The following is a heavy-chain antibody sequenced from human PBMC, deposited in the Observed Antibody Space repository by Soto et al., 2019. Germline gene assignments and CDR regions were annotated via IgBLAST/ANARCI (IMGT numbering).Heavy chain of an antibody. CDR1: GYTFSSYA. CDR3: ARDGGAGRGNYFDN. Sequence: ASVKVSCKASGYTFSSYAVHWVRQAAGQRLEWMGWINAGNGNTKYSQKFQGRVTITRDTSASTAYMELSSLRSEDTAVYYCARDGGAGRGNYFDNWGQGTLVTVSS. J-gene: IGHJ4*02. V-gene: IGHV1-3*01. D-gene: IGHD6-19*01. CDR2: INAGNGNT.